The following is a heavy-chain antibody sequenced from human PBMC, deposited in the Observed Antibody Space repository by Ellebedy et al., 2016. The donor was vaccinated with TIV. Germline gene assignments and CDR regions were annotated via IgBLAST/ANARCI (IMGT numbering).Heavy chain of an antibody. D-gene: IGHD1/OR15-1a*01. CDR2: VSINENDK. CDR3: ARDGRNNDGFSGLLDY. CDR1: GFIFTNYN. V-gene: IGHV3-30-3*01. Sequence: GGSLRLSCGGSGFIFTNYNLHWVRQAPGKGLEWLAVVSINENDKHYADSVEGRFTISRDNSKNTLYLQMNSLSAEDTAVYFCARDGRNNDGFSGLLDYWGLGTLVIVSS. J-gene: IGHJ4*02.